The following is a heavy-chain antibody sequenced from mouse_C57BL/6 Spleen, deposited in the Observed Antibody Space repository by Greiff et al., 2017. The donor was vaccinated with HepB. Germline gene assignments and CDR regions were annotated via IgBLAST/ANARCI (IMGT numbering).Heavy chain of an antibody. CDR3: ARQNHFDY. Sequence: EVQGVESGGGLVKPGGSLKLSCAASGFTFSDYGMHWVRQAPEKGLEWVAYISSGSSTIYYADTVKGRFTISRDNAKNTLFLQMTSLRSEDTAMYYCARQNHFDYWGQGTTLTVSS. J-gene: IGHJ2*01. V-gene: IGHV5-17*01. CDR2: ISSGSSTI. CDR1: GFTFSDYG.